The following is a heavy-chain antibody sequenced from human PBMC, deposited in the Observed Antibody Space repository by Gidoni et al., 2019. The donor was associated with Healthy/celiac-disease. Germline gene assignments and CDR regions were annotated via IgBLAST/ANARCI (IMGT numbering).Heavy chain of an antibody. Sequence: QVQLQESGPGLVKPSQPLSLTCTVSGGSISRGGYYWSWIRQHPGKGLEWIGYIYYSGSTYNNPSLKSRVTISVDTSKNQFSLKLSSVTAADTAVYYCARSSYYYDSSGYPDYWGQGTLVTVSS. J-gene: IGHJ4*02. CDR2: IYYSGST. CDR3: ARSSYYYDSSGYPDY. V-gene: IGHV4-31*03. CDR1: GGSISRGGYY. D-gene: IGHD3-22*01.